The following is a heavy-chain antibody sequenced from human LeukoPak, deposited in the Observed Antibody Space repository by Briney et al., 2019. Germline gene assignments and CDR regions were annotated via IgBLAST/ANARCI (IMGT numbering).Heavy chain of an antibody. Sequence: GGSLRLSCAASGFTFSDYYMSWIRQAPGKGLEWVSYISTSSSYIYYADSLKGRFTISRDNAENSLYLQMNSLRAEDTAVYYCARGRGYSSSSDAFDIWGQGTTVTVSS. V-gene: IGHV3-11*06. CDR2: ISTSSSYI. J-gene: IGHJ3*02. CDR1: GFTFSDYY. CDR3: ARGRGYSSSSDAFDI. D-gene: IGHD6-6*01.